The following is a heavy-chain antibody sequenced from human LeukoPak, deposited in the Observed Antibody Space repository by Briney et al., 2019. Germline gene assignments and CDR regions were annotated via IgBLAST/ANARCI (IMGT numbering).Heavy chain of an antibody. J-gene: IGHJ6*03. CDR1: GGSISSSSYY. CDR3: ARLTFGDSGYDFYYYYYMDV. D-gene: IGHD5-12*01. Sequence: SETLSLTCTVSGGSISSSSYYWGWIRQPPGKGLEWIGSIYYSGSTYYNPSLKSRVTISVDTSKNQFSLKLSSVTAADTAVYYCARLTFGDSGYDFYYYYYMDVWGKGTTVTISS. V-gene: IGHV4-39*01. CDR2: IYYSGST.